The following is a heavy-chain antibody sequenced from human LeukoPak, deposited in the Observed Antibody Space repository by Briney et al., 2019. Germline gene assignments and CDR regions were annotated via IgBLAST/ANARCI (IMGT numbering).Heavy chain of an antibody. J-gene: IGHJ3*02. CDR1: GLIVSSNY. V-gene: IGHV3-53*01. CDR3: ARVDSGRYGAIAFDI. D-gene: IGHD6-19*01. Sequence: GGSLSLSCAASGLIVSSNYMSWVRQAAGKGLEGDSVIYTGGNTYYADSVKGRFTVSRDNFKNMLYLQMNSLRAEDTAVYYCARVDSGRYGAIAFDIWGQGTMVTVSS. CDR2: IYTGGNT.